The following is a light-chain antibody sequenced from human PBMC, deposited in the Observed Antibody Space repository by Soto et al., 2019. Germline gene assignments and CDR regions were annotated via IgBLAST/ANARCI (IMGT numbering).Light chain of an antibody. J-gene: IGLJ1*01. CDR1: SSDVGSYNL. CDR2: EGS. V-gene: IGLV2-14*02. CDR3: SSYTSSMTNV. Sequence: QSVLTQPASVSGSPGQSITISCTGTSSDVGSYNLVSWYEQHPGKAPKLMIYEGSKRPSGVSNRFSGSKSGNTASLTISGLQAEDEADYFCSSYTSSMTNVFGSGTKLTVL.